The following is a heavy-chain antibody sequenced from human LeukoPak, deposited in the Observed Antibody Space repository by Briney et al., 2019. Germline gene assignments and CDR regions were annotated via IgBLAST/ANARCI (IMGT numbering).Heavy chain of an antibody. CDR2: IYYSGST. V-gene: IGHV4-39*01. CDR3: ARFRLIAVAGFDY. J-gene: IGHJ4*02. D-gene: IGHD6-19*01. CDR1: GGSISSSSYY. Sequence: SETLSLTCTVSGGSISSSSYYWGWIRQPPGKGLEWIGSIYYSGSTYYNPSLKSRVTISVDTSKNQFSLKLSSVTAADTAVYYCARFRLIAVAGFDYWGQGTLVTVPS.